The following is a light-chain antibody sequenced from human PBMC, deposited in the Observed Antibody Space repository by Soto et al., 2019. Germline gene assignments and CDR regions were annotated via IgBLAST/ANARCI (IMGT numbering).Light chain of an antibody. CDR3: QQRSNWIT. CDR1: QSVSSY. V-gene: IGKV3-11*01. CDR2: DAS. Sequence: EIVLTQSPATLSLSPGERATLSCRASQSVSSYLAWYQQKPGRAPRLLIYDASNRATGIPARFSGSGSGTDFTLTISSLEPEDFAVYYCQQRSNWITFGQGTKVDIK. J-gene: IGKJ1*01.